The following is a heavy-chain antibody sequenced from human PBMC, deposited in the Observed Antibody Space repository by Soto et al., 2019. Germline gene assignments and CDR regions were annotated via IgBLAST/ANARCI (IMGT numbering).Heavy chain of an antibody. CDR1: GFTFSSYG. CDR2: ISYDGSNK. D-gene: IGHD1-20*01. V-gene: IGHV3-30*18. J-gene: IGHJ6*02. CDR3: AKLSRSGYGWYNCNDLLGYYGMDV. Sequence: GGSLRLSCAASGFTFSSYGMHWVRQAPGKGLEWVAVISYDGSNKYYADSVKGRFTISRDNSKNTLYLQMNSLRAEDTAVYYCAKLSRSGYGWYNCNDLLGYYGMDVWGQGTTVTVSS.